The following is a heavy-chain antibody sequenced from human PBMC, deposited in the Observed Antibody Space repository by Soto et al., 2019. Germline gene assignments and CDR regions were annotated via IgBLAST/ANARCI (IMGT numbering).Heavy chain of an antibody. V-gene: IGHV3-30*18. D-gene: IGHD3-10*01. J-gene: IGHJ6*02. CDR2: ISYDGSSK. Sequence: TGGSLRLSCAASGFTFSSYGMHWVRQAPGKGLEWVAVISYDGSSKYYADSVKGRFTISRDNSKNTLYLQMNSLRAEDTAVYYCAKDLITMVRGVIITDYDYYYGMDVWGQGTTVTVSS. CDR3: AKDLITMVRGVIITDYDYYYGMDV. CDR1: GFTFSSYG.